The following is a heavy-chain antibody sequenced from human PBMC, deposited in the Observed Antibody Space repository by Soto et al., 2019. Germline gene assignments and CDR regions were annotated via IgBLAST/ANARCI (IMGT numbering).Heavy chain of an antibody. J-gene: IGHJ4*02. D-gene: IGHD3-10*01. CDR2: IWYDGSNK. CDR3: ARDFGRSGSYYNGDY. CDR1: GFTFSSYG. V-gene: IGHV3-33*01. Sequence: GGSLRLSCAASGFTFSSYGMHWVRQAPGKGLEWVAVIWYDGSNKYYADSVKGRFTISRDNSKNTLYLQMNSLRAEDTAVYYCARDFGRSGSYYNGDYWGQGTLVTVSS.